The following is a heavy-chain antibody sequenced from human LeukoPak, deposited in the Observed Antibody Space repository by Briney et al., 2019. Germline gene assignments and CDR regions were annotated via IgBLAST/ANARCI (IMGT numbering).Heavy chain of an antibody. V-gene: IGHV4-31*03. D-gene: IGHD5-24*01. CDR1: GGSISSGGYY. J-gene: IGHJ6*03. Sequence: SQTLSLTCTVSGGSISSGGYYWSWIRQHPGKGLEWIGYIYYSGSTYYNPSLKSRVTISVDTSKNQFSLKLSSVTAAGTAVYYCARSPRDGWPYYYYYMDVWGKGTTVTVSS. CDR2: IYYSGST. CDR3: ARSPRDGWPYYYYYMDV.